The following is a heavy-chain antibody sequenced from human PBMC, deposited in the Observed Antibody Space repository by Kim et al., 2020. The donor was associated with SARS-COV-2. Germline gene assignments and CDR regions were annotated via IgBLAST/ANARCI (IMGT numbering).Heavy chain of an antibody. CDR2: MNPNSGNT. D-gene: IGHD3-10*01. CDR1: GYTFTSYD. V-gene: IGHV1-8*01. CDR3: ARDIQGVLWFGELLFSSVTPNWFDP. J-gene: IGHJ5*02. Sequence: ASVKVSCKASGYTFTSYDINWVRQATGQGLEWMGWMNPNSGNTGYAQKFQGRVTMTRNTSISTAYMELSSLRSEDTAVYYCARDIQGVLWFGELLFSSVTPNWFDPWGQGTLVTVSS.